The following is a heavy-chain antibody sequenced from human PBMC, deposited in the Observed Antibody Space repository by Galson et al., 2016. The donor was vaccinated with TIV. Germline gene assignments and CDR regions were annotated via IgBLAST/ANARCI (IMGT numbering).Heavy chain of an antibody. CDR3: SSATDGNFFFDY. D-gene: IGHD5-24*01. V-gene: IGHV5-51*01. Sequence: QSGAEVKQPGESLTISCKASGYSFSNYWFGWVRQVPGKGLEWMGIIYIRNSDTKYSPSFRGQVTISADRSINTAYLQWRGLKPSDTAMYYCSSATDGNFFFDYWAQGTLVTVSS. J-gene: IGHJ4*02. CDR1: GYSFSNYW. CDR2: IYIRNSDT.